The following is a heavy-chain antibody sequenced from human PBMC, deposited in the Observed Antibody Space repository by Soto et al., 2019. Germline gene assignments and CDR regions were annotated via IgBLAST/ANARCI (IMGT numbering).Heavy chain of an antibody. CDR2: ISWNSVGI. J-gene: IGHJ4*02. V-gene: IGHV3-9*01. CDR3: TKDLHYYYDTSGSKFDY. D-gene: IGHD3-22*01. CDR1: GFTFDDYA. Sequence: EVQLVESGGGLVQPGRSLRLSCAASGFTFDDYAVHWVRQPPGKALEWVSGISWNSVGIDYADSVKGRFTISRDNAKNSLYLQMNSLRSEDTALYYCTKDLHYYYDTSGSKFDYWGQGTLVTVSS.